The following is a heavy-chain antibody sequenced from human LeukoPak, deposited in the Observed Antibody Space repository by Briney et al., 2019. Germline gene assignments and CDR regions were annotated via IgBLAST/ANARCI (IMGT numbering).Heavy chain of an antibody. Sequence: GGSLRLSCAASGFTFSSYWMSWVRQAPGKGLEWVANIKQDGSEKYYVDSVKGRFTVSRDNAKNSLYLQMNSLRAEDTAVYYCASAYCGGDCYYYGMDVWGKGTTVTVSS. CDR1: GFTFSSYW. CDR3: ASAYCGGDCYYYGMDV. V-gene: IGHV3-7*01. CDR2: IKQDGSEK. D-gene: IGHD2-21*01. J-gene: IGHJ6*04.